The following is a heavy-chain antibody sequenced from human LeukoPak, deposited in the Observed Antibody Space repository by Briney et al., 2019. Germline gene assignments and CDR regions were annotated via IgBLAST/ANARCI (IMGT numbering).Heavy chain of an antibody. Sequence: PGGSLRLSCAASGFTVSSNYMSWVRQAPGKGLEWVSVIYSGGSTYYANYVKGRSTISRDNSKNTLYLQMNSLRVEDTAVYYCARVSENYYYCMDVWGQGTTVTVSS. CDR2: IYSGGST. V-gene: IGHV3-66*02. CDR3: ARVSENYYYCMDV. J-gene: IGHJ6*02. CDR1: GFTVSSNY.